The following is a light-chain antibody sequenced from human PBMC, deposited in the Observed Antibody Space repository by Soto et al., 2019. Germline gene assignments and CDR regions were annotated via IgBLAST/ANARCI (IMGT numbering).Light chain of an antibody. CDR3: QTWGAGIVV. J-gene: IGLJ3*02. CDR2: LYSDGSH. Sequence: QPVLTQSPSASASLGASVKLTCTLSSGHSSYAIAWHQQQPEKGPRYLMKLYSDGSHSKGDGIPDRFSGSSSGAERYLTISSLHSEDEADYYCQTWGAGIVVFGGGTKVTVL. CDR1: SGHSSYA. V-gene: IGLV4-69*01.